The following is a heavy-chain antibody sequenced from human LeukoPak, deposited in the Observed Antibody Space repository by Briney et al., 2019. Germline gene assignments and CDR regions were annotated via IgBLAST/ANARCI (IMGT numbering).Heavy chain of an antibody. CDR2: IYTSGST. CDR3: ARATPLYCSSTSCYSGGWFDR. V-gene: IGHV4-61*02. D-gene: IGHD2-2*01. CDR1: GGSISSGSYY. Sequence: SETLSLTCTVSGGSISSGSYYWSWIRQPAGKGLEWIGRIYTSGSTNYNPSLKSRVTISVNTSKNQFSLKLSSVTAADTAVYYCARATPLYCSSTSCYSGGWFDRWGQGTLVTVSS. J-gene: IGHJ5*02.